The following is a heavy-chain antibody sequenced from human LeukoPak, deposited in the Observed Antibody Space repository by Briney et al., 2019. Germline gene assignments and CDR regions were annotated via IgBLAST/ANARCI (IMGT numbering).Heavy chain of an antibody. D-gene: IGHD6-6*01. CDR2: IIPILGTA. J-gene: IGHJ6*03. CDR3: AFSMAAFYYYYYYMDV. V-gene: IGHV1-69*05. CDR1: GGTFSSYA. Sequence: GSSVKVSCKASGGTFSSYAISWVRQAPGQGLEWMGGIIPILGTANYAQKFQGRVTITKDESTSTAYTELSSLRSEDTAVYYCAFSMAAFYYYYYYMDVWGKGTTVTVSS.